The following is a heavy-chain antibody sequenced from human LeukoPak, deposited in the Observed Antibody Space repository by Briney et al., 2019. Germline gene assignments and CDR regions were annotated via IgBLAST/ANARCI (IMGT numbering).Heavy chain of an antibody. V-gene: IGHV3-21*01. J-gene: IGHJ4*02. CDR3: ARGYYYDSSVAY. D-gene: IGHD3-22*01. CDR1: GFTFSTFG. Sequence: GGSLRLSCAASGFTFSTFGFNWVHQAPGKGLEWVSSISHSSTYISYADSVKGRFTISRDNARNSLYLQMDSLRVEDTAVYYCARGYYYDSSVAYWGQGTLVTVSS. CDR2: ISHSSTYI.